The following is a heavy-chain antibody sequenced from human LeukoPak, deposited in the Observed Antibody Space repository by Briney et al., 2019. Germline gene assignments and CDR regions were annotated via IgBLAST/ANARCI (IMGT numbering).Heavy chain of an antibody. CDR2: IYYSGST. V-gene: IGHV4-59*08. D-gene: IGHD3-22*01. J-gene: IGHJ3*02. CDR3: ARLSYYYDSSGYYLSDAFDI. Sequence: SETLSLTCSVSGGSISSYYWSWIRQPPGKGLEWIGYIYYSGSTSYNPPLKSRVTISVDTSKNQFSLKLSSVTAADTAVYYCARLSYYYDSSGYYLSDAFDIWGQGTMVTVSS. CDR1: GGSISSYY.